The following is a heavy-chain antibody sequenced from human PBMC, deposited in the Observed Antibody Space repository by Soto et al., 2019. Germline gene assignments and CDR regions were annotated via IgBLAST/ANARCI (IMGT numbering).Heavy chain of an antibody. CDR2: ISYDGSNK. CDR3: ARDPRRYCSSTSCYANWFDP. J-gene: IGHJ5*02. D-gene: IGHD2-2*01. CDR1: GFTFSSYA. V-gene: IGHV3-30-3*01. Sequence: VGSLRLSCAASGFTFSSYAMHWVRQAPGKGLEWVAVISYDGSNKYYADSVKGRFTISRDNSKNTLYLQMNSLRDEDTAVYYCARDPRRYCSSTSCYANWFDPWGQRTLVTVSS.